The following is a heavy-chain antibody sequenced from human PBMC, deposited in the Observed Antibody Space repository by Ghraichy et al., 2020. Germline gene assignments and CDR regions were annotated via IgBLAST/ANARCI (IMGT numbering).Heavy chain of an antibody. V-gene: IGHV4-34*01. D-gene: IGHD2-2*01. CDR3: ARGPRRYCSSTSCPRPNDY. CDR2: INHSGST. Sequence: SQTLSLTCAVYGGSFSGYYWSWIRQPPGKGLEWIGEINHSGSTNYNPSLKSRVTISVDTSKNQFSLKLSSVTAADTAVYYCARGPRRYCSSTSCPRPNDYWGQGTLVTVSS. J-gene: IGHJ4*02. CDR1: GGSFSGYY.